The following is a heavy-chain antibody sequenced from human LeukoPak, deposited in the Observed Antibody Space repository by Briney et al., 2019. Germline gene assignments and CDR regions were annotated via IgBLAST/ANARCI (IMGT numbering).Heavy chain of an antibody. D-gene: IGHD3-10*01. CDR2: ISAYNGNT. CDR3: AKVRVPGYPRGGCVDY. V-gene: IGHV1-18*01. J-gene: IGHJ4*02. CDR1: GYTFTSYG. Sequence: ASVKVSCKASGYTFTSYGISWVRQAPGQGLEWMGWISAYNGNTNYAQKLQGRVTMTTDTSTSTAYMELRSLRSDDTAVYYCAKVRVPGYPRGGCVDYWGQGTLVTVSS.